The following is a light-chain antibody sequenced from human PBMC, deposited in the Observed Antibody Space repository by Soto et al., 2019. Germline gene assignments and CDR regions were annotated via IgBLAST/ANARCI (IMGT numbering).Light chain of an antibody. V-gene: IGLV2-14*01. CDR3: SSLTTSFTYV. J-gene: IGLJ1*01. CDR2: EVS. CDR1: SSDVGAYNY. Sequence: QSVLTQPASVSGSPGQSVAISCTGTSSDVGAYNYISWYQQHPGKAPKLLLSEVSNRPSGVSDRFSGSKSGNTASLTISELQAEDEADYYCSSLTTSFTYVFGTGTKVTVL.